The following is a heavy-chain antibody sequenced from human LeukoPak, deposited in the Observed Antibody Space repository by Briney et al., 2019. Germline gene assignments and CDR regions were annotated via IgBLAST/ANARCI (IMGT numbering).Heavy chain of an antibody. Sequence: SETLSLTCTVSGGSISSYYWSWIRQPPGKGLEWIGYIYYSGSTNYNPSLKSRVTISVDTSKNQFSLKRSSVTAADTAVYYCASSGRKGDSYYYYGMDVWGQGTTVTVSS. J-gene: IGHJ6*02. V-gene: IGHV4-59*08. CDR1: GGSISSYY. D-gene: IGHD5-12*01. CDR3: ASSGRKGDSYYYYGMDV. CDR2: IYYSGST.